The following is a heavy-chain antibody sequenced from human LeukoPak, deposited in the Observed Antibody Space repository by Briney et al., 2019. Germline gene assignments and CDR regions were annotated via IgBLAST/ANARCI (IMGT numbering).Heavy chain of an antibody. CDR2: INHSGST. J-gene: IGHJ4*02. V-gene: IGHV4-34*01. Sequence: KSSETLSLTCAVYGGSFSGYYWSWIRQPPGKGLEWIGEINHSGSTNYNPSLKSRVTISVDTSKNQFSLKLSSVTAADTAVYYCARVKVVVVAATPGFDYWGQGTLVTVSS. CDR1: GGSFSGYY. CDR3: ARVKVVVVAATPGFDY. D-gene: IGHD2-15*01.